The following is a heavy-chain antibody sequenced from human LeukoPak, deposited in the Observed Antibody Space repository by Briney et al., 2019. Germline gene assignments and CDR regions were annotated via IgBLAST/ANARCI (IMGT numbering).Heavy chain of an antibody. J-gene: IGHJ4*02. Sequence: ASVKVSCKTSGYTFTGYDINWVRQAPGQGLEWMGWMNPNSGNTGYAQKFQGRVTMTRNTSISTAYMELSSLRSEDTAVYYCARGRRSSGWYIDYWGQGTLVTVSS. CDR3: ARGRRSSGWYIDY. V-gene: IGHV1-8*01. CDR1: GYTFTGYD. CDR2: MNPNSGNT. D-gene: IGHD6-19*01.